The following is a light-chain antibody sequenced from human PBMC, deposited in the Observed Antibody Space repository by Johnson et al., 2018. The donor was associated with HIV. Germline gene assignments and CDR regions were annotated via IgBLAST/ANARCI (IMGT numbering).Light chain of an antibody. V-gene: IGLV1-51*02. CDR1: SSNIGNNY. Sequence: HSVLTQPPSVSAAPGQKVTISCSGSSSNIGNNYVSWYQQFPGTAPKLLIFKNNERPSGIPDRFSGSKSGTSATLGITGLQTGDEADYYCGTWDSSLSAGGVVGTVTKVTVL. CDR2: KNN. CDR3: GTWDSSLSAGGV. J-gene: IGLJ1*01.